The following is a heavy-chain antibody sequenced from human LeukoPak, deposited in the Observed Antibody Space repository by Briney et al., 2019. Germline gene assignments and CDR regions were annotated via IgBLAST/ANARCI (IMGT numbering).Heavy chain of an antibody. V-gene: IGHV3-53*01. D-gene: IGHD3-10*01. CDR3: AKDRPRMVRGVLDY. CDR2: IYSGGNT. CDR1: GFTVISNY. J-gene: IGHJ4*02. Sequence: GGSLRLSCEASGFTVISNYMSRVRQAPGKGLEWVSVIYSGGNTYYADSVEGRFTISRDNSKNTLYLQMNSLRAEDTAVYYCAKDRPRMVRGVLDYWGQGTLVTVSS.